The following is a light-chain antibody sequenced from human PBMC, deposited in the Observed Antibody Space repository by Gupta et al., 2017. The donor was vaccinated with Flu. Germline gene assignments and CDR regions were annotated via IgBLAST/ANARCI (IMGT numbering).Light chain of an antibody. CDR2: RNS. CDR3: AAWDDSLSGQV. V-gene: IGLV1-47*01. Sequence: QSVLTHPPSASGTPGQRVTLSCSGSSSNIGGNYVYWYQHLPGTAPKLLIYRNSLRPSGVPDRFSASKSGTSASLAISGLRSEDEADYFCAAWDDSLSGQVFGGGTKLTVL. CDR1: SSNIGGNY. J-gene: IGLJ3*02.